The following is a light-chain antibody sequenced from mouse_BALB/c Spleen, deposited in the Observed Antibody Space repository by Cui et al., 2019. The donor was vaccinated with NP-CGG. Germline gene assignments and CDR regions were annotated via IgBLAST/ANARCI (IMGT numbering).Light chain of an antibody. Sequence: QAVVTQESALTTSPGETVTLTCRSSTGAVTTNNYANWVQEKPDHLFTGLIGGTNNRAPVVPARFSGSLIGDKAALTITGAQTEDEAIYFCALWYSNHWMFGGGTKLTVL. V-gene: IGLV1*01. CDR1: TGAVTTNNY. CDR3: ALWYSNHWM. CDR2: GTN. J-gene: IGLJ1*01.